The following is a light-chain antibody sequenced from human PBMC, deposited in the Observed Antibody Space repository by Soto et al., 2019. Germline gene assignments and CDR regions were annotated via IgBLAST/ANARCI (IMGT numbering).Light chain of an antibody. Sequence: QSALTQPRSVSGSPGQSVTISCTGTSTNVGSYNFVSWYQQHPGKAPKFVIYDVSRRPSGVPDRFSGSRSGNTASLTISGRQAEDEADYYCCSYAGSYTVIFGGGTKLTVL. J-gene: IGLJ2*01. CDR3: CSYAGSYTVI. CDR2: DVS. V-gene: IGLV2-11*01. CDR1: STNVGSYNF.